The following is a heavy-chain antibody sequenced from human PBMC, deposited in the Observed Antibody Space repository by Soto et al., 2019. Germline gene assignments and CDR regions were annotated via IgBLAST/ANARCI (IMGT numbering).Heavy chain of an antibody. CDR1: GFTFSDYY. Sequence: GGSLRLSCAASGFTFSDYYMSWIRQAPGKGLEWVSYISSSSSYTNYADSVKGRFTISRDNAKNSLYLQMNSLRAEDTAVYYCARDHMGGYKSGYCFDYWGQGTLVTVSS. V-gene: IGHV3-11*06. D-gene: IGHD5-12*01. CDR2: ISSSSSYT. CDR3: ARDHMGGYKSGYCFDY. J-gene: IGHJ4*02.